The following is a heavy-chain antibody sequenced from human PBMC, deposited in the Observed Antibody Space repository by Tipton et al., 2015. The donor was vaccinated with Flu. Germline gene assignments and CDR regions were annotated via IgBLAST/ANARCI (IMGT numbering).Heavy chain of an antibody. V-gene: IGHV1-18*01. CDR1: GYTFTNYG. CDR2: ISAGNT. CDR3: ARKGGYDSSGYSDY. D-gene: IGHD3-22*01. Sequence: QLVQSGAEVKKPGASVKVSCKASGYTFTNYGMNWVRQAPGQGLEWMGWISAGNTNYAQKLQGRVTMTTDTSTSTAYMELRSLKLDDTAVYYCARKGGYDSSGYSDYWGQATLVTVSS. J-gene: IGHJ4*02.